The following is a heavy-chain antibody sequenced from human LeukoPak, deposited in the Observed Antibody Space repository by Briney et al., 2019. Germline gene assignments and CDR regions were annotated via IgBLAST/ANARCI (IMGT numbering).Heavy chain of an antibody. V-gene: IGHV4-39*01. CDR1: GGSISSSSYY. J-gene: IGHJ4*02. CDR2: IYYSGST. CDR3: ARRGGGYDGRDY. Sequence: SETLSLTCTVSGGSISSSSYYWGWIRQPPGKGLEWIGSIYYSGSTYYNLSLKSRVTISVDTSKNQFSLKLSSVTAADTAVYYCARRGGGYDGRDYWGQGTLVTVSS. D-gene: IGHD5-12*01.